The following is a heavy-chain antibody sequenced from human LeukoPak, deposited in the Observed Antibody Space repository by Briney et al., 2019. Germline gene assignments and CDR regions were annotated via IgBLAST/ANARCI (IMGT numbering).Heavy chain of an antibody. D-gene: IGHD3-10*01. Sequence: SETLSLTCAVYGGSFSGYSWTWIRQPPGKGLEWIGEINHSGSTNYNPSLKSRVTISADTSKNQFSLKLTSMTAADTAVYYCARAVGGDGSGSLWGPGTLVTVSS. V-gene: IGHV4-34*01. J-gene: IGHJ4*02. CDR3: ARAVGGDGSGSL. CDR1: GGSFSGYS. CDR2: INHSGST.